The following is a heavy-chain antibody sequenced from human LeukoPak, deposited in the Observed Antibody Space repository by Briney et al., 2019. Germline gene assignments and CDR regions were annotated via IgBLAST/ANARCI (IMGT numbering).Heavy chain of an antibody. Sequence: GASVKVSCKASGGTFSSYAISWVRQAPGQGLEWMGGTIPIFGTANYAQKFQGRVTITADESTSTAYMELSSLRSEDTAVYYCARGFIPGIAVAPRGSYYGMDVWGQGTTVTVSS. CDR2: TIPIFGTA. V-gene: IGHV1-69*13. J-gene: IGHJ6*02. CDR1: GGTFSSYA. D-gene: IGHD6-19*01. CDR3: ARGFIPGIAVAPRGSYYGMDV.